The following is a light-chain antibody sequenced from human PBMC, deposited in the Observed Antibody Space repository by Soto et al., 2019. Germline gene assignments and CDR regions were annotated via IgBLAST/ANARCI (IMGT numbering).Light chain of an antibody. V-gene: IGKV3-11*01. CDR1: QSVSSY. CDR2: DAS. CDR3: QQRSNWPRT. J-gene: IGKJ2*01. Sequence: EIVLTQSPATLSLSPGERATLSCRASQSVSSYLAWYQQKPGQAPRLLIYDASNRATGIPARFSGSGSETHFTLTSSSLEPEDFAVYYCQQRSNWPRTFGQGTKLEIK.